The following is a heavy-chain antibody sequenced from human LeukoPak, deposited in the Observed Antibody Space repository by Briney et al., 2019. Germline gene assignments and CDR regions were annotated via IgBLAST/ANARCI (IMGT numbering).Heavy chain of an antibody. V-gene: IGHV3-23*01. CDR3: AKVGAAYCGGDCYSSYNY. D-gene: IGHD2-21*02. CDR1: GFTFSSYA. Sequence: GGSLRLSCAASGFTFSSYAMSWVRQAPGKGLEWVSAISGSGGSTYYADSVKGRFTISRDNSKNTLYLQMNSLRAEDTAVYYCAKVGAAYCGGDCYSSYNYWGQGTLVTVSS. J-gene: IGHJ4*02. CDR2: ISGSGGST.